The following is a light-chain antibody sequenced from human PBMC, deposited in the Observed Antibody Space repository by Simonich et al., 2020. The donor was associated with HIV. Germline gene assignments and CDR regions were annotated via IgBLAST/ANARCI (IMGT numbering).Light chain of an antibody. V-gene: IGKV4-1*01. CDR3: QQYLDTPRT. CDR2: WAS. J-gene: IGKJ1*01. Sequence: DIVMTQSPDSLAVSLGERATINCKSSRTVLYSLNHKNYLAWYQQKPGQPPKLLIYWASTRESGFPDRFSGSGSGTDFTLNISGLQAEDVAVYYCQQYLDTPRTFGQGTKVEIK. CDR1: RTVLYSLNHKNY.